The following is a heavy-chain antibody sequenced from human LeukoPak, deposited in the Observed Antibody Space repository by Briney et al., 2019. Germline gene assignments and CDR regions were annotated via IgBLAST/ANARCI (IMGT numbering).Heavy chain of an antibody. J-gene: IGHJ5*02. CDR2: IYYSGST. D-gene: IGHD6-13*01. CDR3: ARDSSSWYGNNWFDP. V-gene: IGHV4-39*07. CDR1: GGSISSSSYY. Sequence: SETLSLTCTVSGGSISSSSYYWGWIRQPPGKGLEWIGSIYYSGSTYYNPSLKSRVTISVDTSKNQFSLKLSSVTAADTAVYYCARDSSSWYGNNWFDPWGQGTLVTVSS.